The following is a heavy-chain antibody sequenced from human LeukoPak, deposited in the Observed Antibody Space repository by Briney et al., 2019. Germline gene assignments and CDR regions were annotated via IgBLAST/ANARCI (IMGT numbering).Heavy chain of an antibody. Sequence: GGSLRLSCAASGFTVSSNYVSWVRQAPGKGLEWVSAISGSGGSTYYADSVKGRFTISRDNSKNTLYLQMSSLRAEDTAVYYCARVNHGDYDPLYYFDYWGQGTLVTVSS. J-gene: IGHJ4*02. D-gene: IGHD4-17*01. CDR1: GFTVSSNY. CDR2: ISGSGGST. V-gene: IGHV3-23*01. CDR3: ARVNHGDYDPLYYFDY.